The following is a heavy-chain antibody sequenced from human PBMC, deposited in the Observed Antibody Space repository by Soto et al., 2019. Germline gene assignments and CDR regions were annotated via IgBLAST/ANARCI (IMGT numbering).Heavy chain of an antibody. V-gene: IGHV3-21*04. J-gene: IGHJ4*02. CDR1: GFIFENFG. CDR3: ARVGPGNYRDY. Sequence: GGSLRLSCAASGFIFENFGMSWVRQAPGKGLEWISSISGSGFKKYYADSVKGRFIISRDNARNSVYLQMNSLRAEDTAVYYCARVGPGNYRDYWGQGTLVTVSS. D-gene: IGHD3-10*01. CDR2: ISGSGFKK.